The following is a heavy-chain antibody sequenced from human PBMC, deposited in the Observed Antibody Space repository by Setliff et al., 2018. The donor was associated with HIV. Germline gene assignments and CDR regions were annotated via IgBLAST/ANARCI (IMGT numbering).Heavy chain of an antibody. D-gene: IGHD3-10*01. CDR1: GYSISSGYY. Sequence: SETLSLTCAVSGYSISSGYYWGWIRQPPGKGLERIGSIYHSGSTYYNPSLKSRVTISVDTSKNQFSLKLSSVTAADTAVYCCARDHGSGSYYPYYWGQGTLVTVSS. CDR3: ARDHGSGSYYPYY. J-gene: IGHJ4*02. CDR2: IYHSGST. V-gene: IGHV4-38-2*02.